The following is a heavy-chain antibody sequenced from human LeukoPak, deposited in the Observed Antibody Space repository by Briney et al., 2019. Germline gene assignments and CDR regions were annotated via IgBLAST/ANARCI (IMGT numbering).Heavy chain of an antibody. D-gene: IGHD3-10*01. V-gene: IGHV1-2*02. J-gene: IGHJ4*02. CDR3: ARPITPGYFASGSYSVWLDY. Sequence: VASVTVSCKASGYTFSGSYMHWVRQAPGQGLEWMGWINPNSGGTNYAQQFQGRVTMTRDTSISTAYMELSSLRSDDTAVYYCARPITPGYFASGSYSVWLDYWGQGTLVTVSS. CDR2: INPNSGGT. CDR1: GYTFSGSY.